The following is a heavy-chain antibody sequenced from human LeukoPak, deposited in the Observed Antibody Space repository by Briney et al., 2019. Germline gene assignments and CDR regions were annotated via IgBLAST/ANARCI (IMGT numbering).Heavy chain of an antibody. D-gene: IGHD1-14*01. J-gene: IGHJ4*02. CDR3: ARSNLGQLDY. CDR2: ISYDGSNK. Sequence: GGSLRLSCAASGFTFSSYAMHWVRQAPGKGLEWVAVISYDGSNKYYADSVKGRFTISRDSSKNTLYLQMNSLRAEDTAVYYCARSNLGQLDYWGQGTLVTVSS. CDR1: GFTFSSYA. V-gene: IGHV3-30*04.